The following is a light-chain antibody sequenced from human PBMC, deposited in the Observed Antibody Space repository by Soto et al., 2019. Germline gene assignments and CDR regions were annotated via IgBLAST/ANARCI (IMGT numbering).Light chain of an antibody. Sequence: EIELTQSPGTLSLSPGERATLSCRASQSVSSSYLAWYQQKPGQAPRLLIYGASIRATGVPYRFSGSGSGTDFTLTISRLQPEDCAAYYCQQYGSAPGTFGQGTKVEIK. CDR3: QQYGSAPGT. CDR2: GAS. V-gene: IGKV3-20*01. CDR1: QSVSSSY. J-gene: IGKJ1*01.